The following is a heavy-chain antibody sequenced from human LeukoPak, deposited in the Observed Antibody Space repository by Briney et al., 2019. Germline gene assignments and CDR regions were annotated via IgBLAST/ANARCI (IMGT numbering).Heavy chain of an antibody. CDR2: INAGNGDI. D-gene: IGHD1-26*01. Sequence: ASVKVSCKASGYTFTSYVMHWVRQAPGQRLEWMGWINAGNGDIKYSQQFQGRVTITRDTSASTAYMELSSLRSEDTAVYYCARARGGSYIGYWGQGTLVTVPS. J-gene: IGHJ4*02. CDR1: GYTFTSYV. V-gene: IGHV1-3*01. CDR3: ARARGGSYIGY.